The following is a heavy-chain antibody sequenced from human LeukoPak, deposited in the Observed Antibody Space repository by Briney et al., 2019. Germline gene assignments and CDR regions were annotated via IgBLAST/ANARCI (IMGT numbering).Heavy chain of an antibody. Sequence: GGSLRLSCAASGFSFKVYVMTWVRQVPGRGLEWVSTESPTGGTVFYADSVRGRFSISRDNSKNTLYLQMNTLRAEDTAIYYCTKGLGGGDYAPSASWGQGTLVIVSS. CDR2: ESPTGGTV. CDR3: TKGLGGGDYAPSAS. V-gene: IGHV3-23*01. CDR1: GFSFKVYV. J-gene: IGHJ5*02. D-gene: IGHD3-16*01.